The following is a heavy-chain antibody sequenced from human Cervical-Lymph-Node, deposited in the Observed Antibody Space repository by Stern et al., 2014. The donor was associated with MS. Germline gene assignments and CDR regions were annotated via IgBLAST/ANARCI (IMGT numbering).Heavy chain of an antibody. D-gene: IGHD1-26*01. J-gene: IGHJ4*02. Sequence: EVQLVQSGAEVKKPGESLKISCQASGYSFASHWIGWVRQMPGKGLEWMGIIYTGDSETRYSPSFQGQVTISADKAISTAYLQWSSLKASDIGMYYCARTSGSFSWDYFDYWGQGTLVTVSS. V-gene: IGHV5-51*03. CDR3: ARTSGSFSWDYFDY. CDR1: GYSFASHW. CDR2: IYTGDSET.